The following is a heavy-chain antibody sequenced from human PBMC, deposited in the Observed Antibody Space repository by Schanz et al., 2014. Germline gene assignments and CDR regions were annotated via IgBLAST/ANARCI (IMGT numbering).Heavy chain of an antibody. V-gene: IGHV3-30-3*01. CDR2: ISNDGSIK. CDR3: ASPSGYSGYGTYFDF. Sequence: QVQLLQFGGGVVQPGRSLRLSCAASGFTFSSYAMHWVRQAPGKGLEWVALISNDGSIKYYADSVEGRFTISRDNSRNTLYLQMNSLRTEDTAVYYCASPSGYSGYGTYFDFWGQGTLVTVSP. CDR1: GFTFSSYA. D-gene: IGHD5-12*01. J-gene: IGHJ4*02.